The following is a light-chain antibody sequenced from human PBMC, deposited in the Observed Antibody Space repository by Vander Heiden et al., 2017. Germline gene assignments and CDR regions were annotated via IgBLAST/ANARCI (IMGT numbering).Light chain of an antibody. CDR3: RQALQTPFT. CDR2: LGS. CDR1: QGLLHSNGYNY. J-gene: IGKJ3*01. Sequence: DIVMTQSPLSLPATPGEPASISCRSSQGLLHSNGYNYLDWYLQKPGQSPQLLIYLGSNRASGVPDRFSGSGSGTDFTLKISRVEAEDVGVYYCRQALQTPFTLGPGTKVDIK. V-gene: IGKV2-28*01.